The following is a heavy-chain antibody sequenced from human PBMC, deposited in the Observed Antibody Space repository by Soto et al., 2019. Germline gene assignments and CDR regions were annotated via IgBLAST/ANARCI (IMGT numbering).Heavy chain of an antibody. CDR1: GYTFRNHG. D-gene: IGHD1-26*01. V-gene: IGHV1-3*01. CDR2: INAGNDDT. Sequence: QVQLVQSGAEVKKPGASVKVSCKASGYTFRNHGMHWVRQAPGQRLEWMGRINAGNDDTENSQKFQGRVTITRDTSANTAYMELSSLRSEDTAVYFCARDRYEWNHVGYYYGMDVWGKGTTVTVSS. J-gene: IGHJ6*04. CDR3: ARDRYEWNHVGYYYGMDV.